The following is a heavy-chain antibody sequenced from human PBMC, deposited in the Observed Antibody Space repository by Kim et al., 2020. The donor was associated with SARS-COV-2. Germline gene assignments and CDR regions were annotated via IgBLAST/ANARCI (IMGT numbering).Heavy chain of an antibody. D-gene: IGHD2-2*01. J-gene: IGHJ4*02. CDR3: TTVVPGSAAADY. V-gene: IGHV3-15*06. Sequence: NYAAPVKGRLTISRDDSKNTLYLQMNSLKTEDTAVYYCTTVVPGSAAADYWGQGTLVTVSS.